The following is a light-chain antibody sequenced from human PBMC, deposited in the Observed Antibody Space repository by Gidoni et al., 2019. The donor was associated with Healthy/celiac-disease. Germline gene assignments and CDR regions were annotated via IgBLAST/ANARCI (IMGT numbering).Light chain of an antibody. CDR2: GAS. CDR3: QQYGILYT. J-gene: IGKJ2*01. Sequence: EIVLTQSPGTLSLSPGERATLSCRASQSVSSSYLAWYQQKPGQAPRLLIYGASSRATGIPDRFSGSGSGTDFTLTISRLEPEDFAVYYCQQYGILYTFGQXTKLEIK. V-gene: IGKV3-20*01. CDR1: QSVSSSY.